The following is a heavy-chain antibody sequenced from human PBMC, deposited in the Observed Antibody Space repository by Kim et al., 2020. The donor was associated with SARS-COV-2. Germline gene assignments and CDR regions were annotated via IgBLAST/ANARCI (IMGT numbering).Heavy chain of an antibody. CDR1: GFTFSSYG. J-gene: IGHJ4*02. CDR3: AKVRGLWFGDLPIDY. V-gene: IGHV3-30*18. Sequence: GGSLRLSCAASGFTFSSYGMHWVRQAPGKGLEWVAVISYDGSNKYYADSVKGRFTISRDNSKNTLYLQMNSLRAEDTAVYYCAKVRGLWFGDLPIDYWGQGTLVTVSS. CDR2: ISYDGSNK. D-gene: IGHD3-10*01.